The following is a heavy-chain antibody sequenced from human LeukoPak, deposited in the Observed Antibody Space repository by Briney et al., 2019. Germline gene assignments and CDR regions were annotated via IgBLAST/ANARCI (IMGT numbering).Heavy chain of an antibody. CDR3: ARSYYDILTGPNWFDP. Sequence: PSETLSLTCTVSGGSISSGDYYWSWIRQPPGKGPEWIGYIYYSGSTYYNPSLKSRVTISVDTSKNQFSLKLSSVTAADTAVYYCARSYYDILTGPNWFDPWGQGTLVTVSS. V-gene: IGHV4-30-4*01. CDR1: GGSISSGDYY. J-gene: IGHJ5*02. CDR2: IYYSGST. D-gene: IGHD3-9*01.